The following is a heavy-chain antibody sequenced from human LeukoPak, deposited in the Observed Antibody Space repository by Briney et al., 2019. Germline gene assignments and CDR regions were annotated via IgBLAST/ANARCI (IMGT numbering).Heavy chain of an antibody. CDR1: GGTFSSYA. CDR2: IIPILGIA. D-gene: IGHD6-19*01. V-gene: IGHV1-69*04. Sequence: SVKVSCKASGGTFSSYAISWVRPAPGQGLEWMGRIIPILGIANHAQKFQGRVTSTADKSTSTAYMELSSLRSEDTAVYYCARDGHYISGYGVGYYYGMDVWGEGTTVTVSS. CDR3: ARDGHYISGYGVGYYYGMDV. J-gene: IGHJ6*01.